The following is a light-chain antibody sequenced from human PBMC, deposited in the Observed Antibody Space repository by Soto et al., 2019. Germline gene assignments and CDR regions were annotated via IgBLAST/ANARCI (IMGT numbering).Light chain of an antibody. CDR1: SGHTSYA. Sequence: QPVLTQSPSASASLGASVKLTCTLSSGHTSYAIAWHQQHPEKGPRFLMKLNTDGSHNKGDGIPDRFSVSSSGAEYYLTISSLQSEDEADYYCQTWGTGIHVLFGGGTKLTVL. CDR2: LNTDGSH. J-gene: IGLJ2*01. CDR3: QTWGTGIHVL. V-gene: IGLV4-69*01.